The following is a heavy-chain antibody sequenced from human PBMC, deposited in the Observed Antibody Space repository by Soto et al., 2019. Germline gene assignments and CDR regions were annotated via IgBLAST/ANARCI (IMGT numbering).Heavy chain of an antibody. CDR2: IYPSGGST. J-gene: IGHJ4*02. V-gene: IGHV1-46*01. CDR3: AREVSYYDSSGYYSYFDY. D-gene: IGHD3-22*01. CDR1: GYTFTSYY. Sequence: ASVKVSCKASGYTFTSYYMHWVRQAPGQGLEWMGIIYPSGGSTSYAQKFQGRVTMTRDTSTSTVYMELSSLRSEDTAVYYCAREVSYYDSSGYYSYFDYWGQGTLVTVSS.